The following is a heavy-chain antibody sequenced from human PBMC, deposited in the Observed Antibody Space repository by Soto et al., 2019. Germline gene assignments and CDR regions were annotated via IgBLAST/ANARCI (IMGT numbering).Heavy chain of an antibody. J-gene: IGHJ4*02. CDR1: GFTFSSYS. CDR3: ESIKGERGY. V-gene: IGHV3-21*01. CDR2: ISSSSSYI. D-gene: IGHD2-21*01. Sequence: GGSLRLSCAASGFTFSSYSMNWVRQAPGKGLEWVSSISSSSSYIYYADPVKGRFTISRDNAKNSLYLQMNGLRAEDTAVYYCESIKGERGYWAQGTLVTVSS.